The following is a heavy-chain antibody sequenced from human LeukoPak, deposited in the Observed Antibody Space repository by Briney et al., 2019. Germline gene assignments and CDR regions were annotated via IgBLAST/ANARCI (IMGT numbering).Heavy chain of an antibody. D-gene: IGHD5-18*01. CDR2: IFYNGTT. CDR3: ARDRMDTALAFFFDY. CDR1: GGAIGRYGYY. V-gene: IGHV4-31*03. Sequence: ADTLALTCSFTGGAIGRYGYYWTWIRQYTGKGLEWIGNIFYNGTTYYNPSFKGRVTVSGDTSKNQFSLNLNSLTAADTAVYYCARDRMDTALAFFFDYWGQGTLVTVSS. J-gene: IGHJ4*02.